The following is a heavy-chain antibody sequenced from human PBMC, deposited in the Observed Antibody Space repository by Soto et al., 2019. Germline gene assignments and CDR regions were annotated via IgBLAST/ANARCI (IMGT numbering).Heavy chain of an antibody. CDR3: ARGRVVRGVIITFLY. D-gene: IGHD3-10*01. CDR1: GVSFSGYY. V-gene: IGHV4-34*01. CDR2: INHSGRT. Sequence: SETLSLTCAVYGVSFSGYYWSWIRQPPGKGLEWIGEINHSGRTNYNPSLKSRVTISVDTSKNQFSLKLSSVTAADTAVYYCARGRVVRGVIITFLYWGQGTLVTVSS. J-gene: IGHJ4*02.